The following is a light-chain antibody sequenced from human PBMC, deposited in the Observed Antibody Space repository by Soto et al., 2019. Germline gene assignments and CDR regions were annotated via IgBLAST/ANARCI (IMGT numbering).Light chain of an antibody. V-gene: IGKV3-20*01. J-gene: IGKJ5*01. CDR2: SVS. CDR1: QSVSRSY. Sequence: IVLTQSPGTLSLSPVERATLSCTSSQSVSRSYLAWHQQKPGQAPRLLIYSVSSRATGIPDRFSGSGSGTDFTLTISRLEHEDFAVYYCLQYSSSPRTFGHRTRLEIK. CDR3: LQYSSSPRT.